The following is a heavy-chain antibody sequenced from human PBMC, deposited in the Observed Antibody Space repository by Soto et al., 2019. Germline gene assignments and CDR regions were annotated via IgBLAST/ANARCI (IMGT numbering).Heavy chain of an antibody. CDR1: GDPLSRYT. D-gene: IGHD6-19*01. CDR3: ASRQYSSCWSVVGYFPN. CDR2: IIPMFGTT. Sequence: QVQLVQSGAEVKKPGSSVKVSCKASGDPLSRYTITWVRQAPGQGLKWMGRIIPMFGTTNYAQDFQGRVTITADESTNTASMELSSLSSEEPAVYYRASRQYSSCWSVVGYFPNWGQGTLVIVSA. J-gene: IGHJ1*01. V-gene: IGHV1-69*18.